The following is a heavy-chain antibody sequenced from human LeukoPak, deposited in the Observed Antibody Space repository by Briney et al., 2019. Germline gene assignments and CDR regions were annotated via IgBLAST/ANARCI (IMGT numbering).Heavy chain of an antibody. D-gene: IGHD2/OR15-2a*01. CDR1: EFTFSSYA. V-gene: IGHV3-23*01. CDR2: ISASGGST. CDR3: AKYVSAKGPPYALDV. J-gene: IGHJ6*02. Sequence: PGGSLRLPCAASEFTFSSYAMQWVRQAPGKGLEWVSGISASGGSTWYADSVKGRFTISRDNSKNTLYLQMNSLRAEDTAVYYCAKYVSAKGPPYALDVWGQGTTVTVSS.